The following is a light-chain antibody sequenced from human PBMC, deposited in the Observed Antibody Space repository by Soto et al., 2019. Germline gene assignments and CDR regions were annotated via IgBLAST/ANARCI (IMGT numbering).Light chain of an antibody. CDR3: SSYTSSSTVL. V-gene: IGLV2-14*01. CDR2: DVS. Sequence: QSVLTQPASVSGSPGQSITISCTGTSSDVGGYNYVSWYQQHPGKAPKLTIYDVSNRPSGVSNRFSGSKSGNTASLTISGLQAEDEADYYCSSYTSSSTVLFGVGTKVTVL. J-gene: IGLJ2*01. CDR1: SSDVGGYNY.